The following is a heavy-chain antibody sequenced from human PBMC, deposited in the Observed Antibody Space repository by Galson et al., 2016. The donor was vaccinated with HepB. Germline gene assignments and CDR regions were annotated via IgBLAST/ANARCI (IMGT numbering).Heavy chain of an antibody. CDR3: ARGSKTAGVD. CDR2: SSTNTGNT. V-gene: IGHV1-18*01. Sequence: SVKVSCKASGYTFNHYVITWVRQAPGQGLEWLGWSSTNTGNTPHAQSLLGRVTMTADTSTNTAYMELRSLSSDDTAVYYCARGSKTAGVDWGQGTLVTVSS. J-gene: IGHJ4*02. D-gene: IGHD6-19*01. CDR1: GYTFNHYV.